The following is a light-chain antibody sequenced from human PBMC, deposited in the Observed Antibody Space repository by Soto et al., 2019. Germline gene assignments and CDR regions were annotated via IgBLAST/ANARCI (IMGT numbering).Light chain of an antibody. Sequence: EIVMTQSPATLSVSPGERATLSCRASQSVNSNLAWYQQKPGQAPRLLIYGASTRATAIPARCSGSGSGTEFTLTISSLQSEDFAVYYCQQYNDWPPRTFGQGPKVEIK. V-gene: IGKV3-15*01. CDR2: GAS. CDR1: QSVNSN. CDR3: QQYNDWPPRT. J-gene: IGKJ1*01.